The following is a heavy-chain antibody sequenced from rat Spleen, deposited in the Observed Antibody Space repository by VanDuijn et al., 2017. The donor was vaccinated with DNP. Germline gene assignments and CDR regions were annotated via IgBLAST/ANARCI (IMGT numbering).Heavy chain of an antibody. CDR1: GFTFSNYD. CDR2: ISTSGGST. V-gene: IGHV5S13*01. CDR3: ASLNNYNWFAY. D-gene: IGHD1-10*01. J-gene: IGHJ3*01. Sequence: EVQLVESGGGLVQPGRSLKLSCAASGFTFSNYDMGWVRQAPTKGLEWVASISTSGGSTYYRDSVKGRFTITRDNAKNTQYLRMDSLRSEDTATYYCASLNNYNWFAYWGQGTLVTVSS.